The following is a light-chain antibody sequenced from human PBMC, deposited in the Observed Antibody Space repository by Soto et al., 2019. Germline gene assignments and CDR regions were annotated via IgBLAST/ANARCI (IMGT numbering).Light chain of an antibody. Sequence: DRQMTQSPSTLSASVGDRVTITCRASRNINNWLAWYQQKLGKAPKLLIYDASTLESGVSSRFSGSGSGTEFTLTISSLQPDDFATYYCKQYTDVFGQGTKVDIK. J-gene: IGKJ1*01. CDR2: DAS. CDR1: RNINNW. V-gene: IGKV1-5*01. CDR3: KQYTDV.